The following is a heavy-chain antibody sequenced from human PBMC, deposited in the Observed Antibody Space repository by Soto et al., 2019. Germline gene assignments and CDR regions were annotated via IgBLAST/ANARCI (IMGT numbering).Heavy chain of an antibody. V-gene: IGHV4-59*01. CDR2: IYYSGST. CDR1: GGSISSYY. D-gene: IGHD3-16*01. CDR3: ARDIGNQGGNWFDP. J-gene: IGHJ5*02. Sequence: SETLSLTCTVSGGSISSYYWSWIRQPPGKGLEWIGYIYYSGSTNYNPSLKSRVTISVDTSKNQFSLKLSSVTAADTAVYYCARDIGNQGGNWFDPWGQGTLVTVSS.